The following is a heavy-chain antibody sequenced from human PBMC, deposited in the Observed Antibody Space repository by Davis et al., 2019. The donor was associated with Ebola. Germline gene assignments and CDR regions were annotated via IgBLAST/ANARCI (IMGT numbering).Heavy chain of an antibody. Sequence: PGGSLSLTCTVSGGSISSHYWSWIRQPPGKGLEWIGYIYYSGSTNYNPSLKSRVTISVDTSKNQFSLKLSSVTAADTAVYYCARQQWLVLGYWGQGTLVTVSS. CDR3: ARQQWLVLGY. CDR2: IYYSGST. J-gene: IGHJ4*02. D-gene: IGHD6-19*01. CDR1: GGSISSHY. V-gene: IGHV4-59*08.